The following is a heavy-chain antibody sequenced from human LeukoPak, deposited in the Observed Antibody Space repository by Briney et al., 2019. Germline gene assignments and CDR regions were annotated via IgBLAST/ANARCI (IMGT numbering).Heavy chain of an antibody. V-gene: IGHV3-23*01. CDR2: ISGSGGST. D-gene: IGHD3-10*01. CDR1: GFTFSSYG. J-gene: IGHJ5*02. CDR3: AKDQPPSSGSGSSWFDP. Sequence: GGSLRLSCAASGFTFSSYGMSWVHQAPGKGLEWVSAISGSGGSTYYAGSVKGRFTISRDNSKNTLYLQMNILRAEDTAVYYCAKDQPPSSGSGSSWFDPWGQGTLVTVSS.